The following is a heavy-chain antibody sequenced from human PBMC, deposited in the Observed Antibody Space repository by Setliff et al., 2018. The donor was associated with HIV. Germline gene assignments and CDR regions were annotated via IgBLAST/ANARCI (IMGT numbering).Heavy chain of an antibody. CDR3: ARDGIYDYSNYVDAFEI. J-gene: IGHJ3*02. CDR2: IYYSGST. V-gene: IGHV4-31*03. CDR1: GGSISSGGYY. Sequence: SETLSLTCTVSGGSISSGGYYWSWIRQHQGKGLEYIGYIYYSGSTYYNPSLKSRVTISVDTSKNQFSLRLNSVTAADTAVYYCARDGIYDYSNYVDAFEIWGQGTMITVSS. D-gene: IGHD4-4*01.